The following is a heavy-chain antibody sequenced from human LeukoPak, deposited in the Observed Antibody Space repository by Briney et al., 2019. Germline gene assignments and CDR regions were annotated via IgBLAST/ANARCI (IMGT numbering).Heavy chain of an antibody. J-gene: IGHJ4*02. D-gene: IGHD3-22*01. CDR2: IYSSGST. V-gene: IGHV4-4*07. CDR3: ASGYYDSSGYQGFDY. Sequence: SETLSLTCTVSGGSINNYYWSWIRQPAGKGLEWIGLIYSSGSTSYNPSLKSRVTISVGTSKNQFSLKLSSVTAADTAVYYCASGYYDSSGYQGFDYWGQGTLVTVSS. CDR1: GGSINNYY.